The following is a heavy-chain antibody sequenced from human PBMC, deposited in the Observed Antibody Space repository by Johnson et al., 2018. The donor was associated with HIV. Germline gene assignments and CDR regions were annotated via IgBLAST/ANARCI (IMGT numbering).Heavy chain of an antibody. CDR3: ANLSLIAAPDPFDI. CDR2: ISFDGSNE. CDR1: GLNFSDYG. D-gene: IGHD6-13*01. Sequence: QVQLVESGGGEVQPGRSVRLSCAASGLNFSDYGMHWVRQAPGKGLEWVAVISFDGSNEYYADSVKGRFTISRDNSKNTLYLQMNSLRAEDTAVYYCANLSLIAAPDPFDIWGQWTMVTVSS. J-gene: IGHJ3*02. V-gene: IGHV3-30*04.